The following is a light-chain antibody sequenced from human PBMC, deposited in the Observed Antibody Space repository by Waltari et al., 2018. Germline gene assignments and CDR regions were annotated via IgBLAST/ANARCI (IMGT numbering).Light chain of an antibody. CDR1: QRVSNN. CDR2: DVS. J-gene: IGKJ4*01. Sequence: EIVLTQSPATLSLSTGERATLPSRASQRVSNNLAWYQQKPGQAPRLLIYDVSSRATGIPARISARGAGTDFTLTISSLEPEDSAVYYCQQRTSWPPGLSFGGGTNVEIK. CDR3: QQRTSWPPGLS. V-gene: IGKV3-11*01.